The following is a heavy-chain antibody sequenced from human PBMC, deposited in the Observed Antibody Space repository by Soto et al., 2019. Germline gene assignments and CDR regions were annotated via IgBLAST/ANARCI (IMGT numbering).Heavy chain of an antibody. Sequence: QVQLVQSGAEVREPGASVKVSCKASGYSFTSLDINWVRQTTGQGLEWMGWMQPSSGRTGYAQKFQGRVTMTRDTSINTAYMELSSLTSDDTAFYYCARGVTAGVDYWGQGTLGTVSS. CDR1: GYSFTSLD. V-gene: IGHV1-8*01. J-gene: IGHJ4*02. CDR2: MQPSSGRT. D-gene: IGHD1-26*01. CDR3: ARGVTAGVDY.